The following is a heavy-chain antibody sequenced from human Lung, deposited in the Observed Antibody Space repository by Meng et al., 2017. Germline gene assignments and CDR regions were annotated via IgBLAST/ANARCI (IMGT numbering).Heavy chain of an antibody. J-gene: IGHJ4*02. Sequence: QVQLQPWGAGLLKPSETLSLTCVVLGGSFSDYYWSWIRQPPGKGLEWIGEINHSGSTNYNPSLESRATISVDTSQNNLSLKLSSVTAADSAVYYCARGPTTMAHDFDYWGQGTLVTVSS. CDR3: ARGPTTMAHDFDY. CDR1: GGSFSDYY. CDR2: INHSGST. D-gene: IGHD4-11*01. V-gene: IGHV4-34*01.